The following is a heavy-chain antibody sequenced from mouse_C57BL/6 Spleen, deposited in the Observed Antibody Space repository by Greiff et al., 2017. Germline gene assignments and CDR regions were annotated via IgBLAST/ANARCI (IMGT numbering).Heavy chain of an antibody. D-gene: IGHD1-1*01. J-gene: IGHJ4*01. Sequence: EVMLVESGGGLVKPGGSLKLSCAASGFTFSDYGMHWVRQAPEKGLEWVAYISSGSSTIYYADTVKGRFTISRDNAKNTRFLQMTSLRSEDTAMYYCARPHYYGSSYDYYAMDYWGQGTSVTVSS. CDR1: GFTFSDYG. CDR3: ARPHYYGSSYDYYAMDY. CDR2: ISSGSSTI. V-gene: IGHV5-17*01.